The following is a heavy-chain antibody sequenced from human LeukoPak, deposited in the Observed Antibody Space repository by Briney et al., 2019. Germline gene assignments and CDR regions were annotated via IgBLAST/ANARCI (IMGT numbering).Heavy chain of an antibody. CDR2: ISGSGGST. V-gene: IGHV3-23*01. CDR1: GFTFSSYA. J-gene: IGHJ3*02. Sequence: PGGSLRLSCAASGFTFSSYAMSWVRQAPGKGLEWVSAISGSGGSTYYADSVKGRFTISRDKSKNTLYLQMNSLRAEDTAVYYCAIMRVVKGAFDIWGQGAMVTVSS. CDR3: AIMRVVKGAFDI. D-gene: IGHD3-3*01.